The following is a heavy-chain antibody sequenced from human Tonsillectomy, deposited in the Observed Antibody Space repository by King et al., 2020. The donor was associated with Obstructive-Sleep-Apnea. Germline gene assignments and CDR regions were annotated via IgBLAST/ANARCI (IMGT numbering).Heavy chain of an antibody. D-gene: IGHD2-2*01. CDR2: IRYDGSSK. CDR1: GFTFSSYD. CDR3: AKICGTTCYDFDY. J-gene: IGHJ4*02. V-gene: IGHV3-30*02. Sequence: VQLVESGGGVVQPGGSLRLSCAASGFTFSSYDMHWVRQAPGKGLEWVAFIRYDGSSKYYVESVKGRFTISRDNSKNTLYLQVNSLRAEDTAVYYCAKICGTTCYDFDYWGQGTLVTVSS.